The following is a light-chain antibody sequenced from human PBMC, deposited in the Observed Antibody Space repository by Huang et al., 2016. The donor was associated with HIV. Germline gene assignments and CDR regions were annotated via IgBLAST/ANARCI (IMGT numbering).Light chain of an antibody. J-gene: IGKJ1*01. V-gene: IGKV3-15*01. CDR1: QSVTTN. CDR2: GVS. CDR3: QQYNDWPPWT. Sequence: IVMTQSPATLSASPGQRVTLSCRASQSVTTNLAWYQQKPGQTPRRLIHGVSSSATGVPVRFSGTASGTEFTELTLTIDNLQSEDFGVYYCQQYNDWPPWTFGQGTKVE.